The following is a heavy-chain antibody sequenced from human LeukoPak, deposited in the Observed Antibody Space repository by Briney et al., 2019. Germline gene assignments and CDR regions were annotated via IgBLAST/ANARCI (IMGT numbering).Heavy chain of an antibody. CDR2: TYYSGKRYN. V-gene: IGHV6-1*01. J-gene: IGHJ6*03. CDR3: AREGGTMVRGVGFYYYMDV. CDR1: GAGVSSNSDA. D-gene: IGHD3-10*01. Sequence: SPTLSLSFAFSGAGVSSNSDAWNWIRQSPSRGLEWLGSTYYSGKRYNDSAVSVKSRITINPDTSKNQFSLQLNSVTPEDTAVYHCAREGGTMVRGVGFYYYMDVWGKGTTVTISS.